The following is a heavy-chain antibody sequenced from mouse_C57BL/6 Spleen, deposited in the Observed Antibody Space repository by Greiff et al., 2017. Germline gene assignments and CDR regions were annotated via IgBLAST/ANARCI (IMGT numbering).Heavy chain of an antibody. CDR3: ASLNYYGSSYGYFEV. CDR2: IDPSDSET. J-gene: IGHJ1*03. Sequence: QVQLQQSGAELVRPGSSVKLSCKASGYTFTSYWMHWVKQRPIQGLEWIGNIDPSDSETHYNQKFKDKATLTVDKSSSTAYMQLSSLTSEDSAVYYCASLNYYGSSYGYFEVWGTGTTVTVSS. CDR1: GYTFTSYW. D-gene: IGHD1-1*01. V-gene: IGHV1-52*01.